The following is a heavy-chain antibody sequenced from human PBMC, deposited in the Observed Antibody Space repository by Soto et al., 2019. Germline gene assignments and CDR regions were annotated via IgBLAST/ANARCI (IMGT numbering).Heavy chain of an antibody. CDR2: ISGSGGNT. J-gene: IGHJ4*02. D-gene: IGHD5-12*01. V-gene: IGHV3-23*01. Sequence: EAQLLESGGGLVQPGGSLRLSCAASGFSFDTYAMSWVRQAPGKGLEWVSSISGSGGNTYYADSVKGRFTISRDNSNNNLYLQMTSLRAEDTALYYCAELGMTTINRDYWGQGTQVTVSS. CDR3: AELGMTTINRDY. CDR1: GFSFDTYA.